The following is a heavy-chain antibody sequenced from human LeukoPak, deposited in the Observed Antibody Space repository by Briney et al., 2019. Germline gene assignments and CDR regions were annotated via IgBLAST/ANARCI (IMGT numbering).Heavy chain of an antibody. D-gene: IGHD3-22*01. V-gene: IGHV3-11*04. CDR2: ISSSGSTI. Sequence: GGSLRLSCAASGFTFSDYYMSWIRQAPGKGLEWVSYISSSGSTIYYADSVKGRFTISRDNAKNSLYLQMNSLRAEDTAVYYCATYSSLNRREFQYWGQGTLLAVSS. J-gene: IGHJ1*01. CDR3: ATYSSLNRREFQY. CDR1: GFTFSDYY.